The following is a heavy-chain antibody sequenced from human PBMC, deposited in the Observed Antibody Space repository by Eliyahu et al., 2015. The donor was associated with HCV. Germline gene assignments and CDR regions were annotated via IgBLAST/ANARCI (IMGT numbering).Heavy chain of an antibody. Sequence: QVQLVESGGGAVQPGRSLRLSCVASRFTFXIYGLHWVRQAPGKGLEWVAVISYDGSDKKYSDSVKGRFTISRDNSQNTLYLQMNSLRAEDTAVYYCAKRSQIHDYDYSYFYMDVWGKGTTVTVSS. CDR2: ISYDGSDK. CDR3: AKRSQIHDYDYSYFYMDV. D-gene: IGHD3-16*01. J-gene: IGHJ6*03. V-gene: IGHV3-30*18. CDR1: RFTFXIYG.